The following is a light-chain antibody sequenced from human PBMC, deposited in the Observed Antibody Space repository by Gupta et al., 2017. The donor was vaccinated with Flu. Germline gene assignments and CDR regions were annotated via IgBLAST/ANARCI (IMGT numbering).Light chain of an antibody. J-gene: IGKJ1*01. V-gene: IGKV3-20*01. Sequence: PGETATLSCRASQSVTSNVAWYQRRPGQAPRLLIYGASNRAAGTPGRFSASGSGTDFTLTISRLGPEDFAVYYCQQYDYAMTFGQGTKVEV. CDR1: QSVTSN. CDR3: QQYDYAMT. CDR2: GAS.